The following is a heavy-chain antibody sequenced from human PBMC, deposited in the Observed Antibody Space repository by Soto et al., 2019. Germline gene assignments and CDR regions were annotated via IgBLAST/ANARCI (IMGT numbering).Heavy chain of an antibody. J-gene: IGHJ4*02. CDR3: AAALRDNYRSDY. Sequence: GASVKVSCKASGFTFTISAMQWVRQARGQRLEWIGWIVVGSGNTNYAQKFQERVTITRDMSTSTAYMELSSLRSEDTAVYYCAAALRDNYRSDYWGQGTLVTVSS. V-gene: IGHV1-58*02. CDR1: GFTFTISA. CDR2: IVVGSGNT. D-gene: IGHD4-4*01.